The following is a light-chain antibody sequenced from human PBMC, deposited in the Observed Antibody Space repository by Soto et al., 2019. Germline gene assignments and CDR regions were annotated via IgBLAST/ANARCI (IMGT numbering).Light chain of an antibody. V-gene: IGLV2-14*01. CDR1: SSDVGTYSY. Sequence: QSALTQPASVSGSPGQSITISCTGTSSDVGTYSYVSWYQHHPGKAPKLMIYEVSNRPSGVSNRFSGSKSDNTASLTISGLQAEDEADYYCTSYTSSNTLVFGSGTKLTVL. J-gene: IGLJ1*01. CDR2: EVS. CDR3: TSYTSSNTLV.